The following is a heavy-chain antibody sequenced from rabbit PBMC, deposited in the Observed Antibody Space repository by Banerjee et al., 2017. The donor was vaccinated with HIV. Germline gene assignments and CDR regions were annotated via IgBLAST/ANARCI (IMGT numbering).Heavy chain of an antibody. CDR1: GFSFSSSYW. CDR2: IYAGSGST. Sequence: EESGGDLVKPEGSLTLTCTASGFSFSSSYWICWVRQAPGKGLEWIGCIYAGSGSTYYASWAKGRFTISKTSSTTVTLQMTSLTAADTATYFCARTYAWTGYAYAMGLWGQGTLVTVS. V-gene: IGHV1S45*01. D-gene: IGHD6-1*01. CDR3: ARTYAWTGYAYAMGL. J-gene: IGHJ4*01.